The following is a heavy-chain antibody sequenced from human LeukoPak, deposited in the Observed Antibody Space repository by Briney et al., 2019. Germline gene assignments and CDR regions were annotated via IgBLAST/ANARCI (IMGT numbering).Heavy chain of an antibody. CDR2: IKEDGSGK. V-gene: IGHV3-7*01. CDR1: GFTFSTYW. Sequence: GGSLRLSCAASGFTFSTYWMSWVRQAPGKGLEWVANIKEDGSGKYYVDSVKGRFTISRDNAKNSLYLQMNSLRAEDTAVYYCARDPRSKGGDWGDFDYWGQGTLVTVSS. CDR3: ARDPRSKGGDWGDFDY. J-gene: IGHJ4*02. D-gene: IGHD2-21*02.